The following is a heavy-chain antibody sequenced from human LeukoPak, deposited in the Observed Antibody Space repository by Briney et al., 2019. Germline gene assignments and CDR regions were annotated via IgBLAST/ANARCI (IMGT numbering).Heavy chain of an antibody. D-gene: IGHD2-2*01. Sequence: PGGSLRLSCAASGFTVSSNYMSWVRQAPGKGLEWVSVIYSGGSTYYADSVKGRFTISRDNSKNTLYLQMNSLRAEDTAVYYCAGHIVVVPAAILYFDYWGQGTLVTVSS. J-gene: IGHJ4*02. CDR2: IYSGGST. V-gene: IGHV3-66*04. CDR3: AGHIVVVPAAILYFDY. CDR1: GFTVSSNY.